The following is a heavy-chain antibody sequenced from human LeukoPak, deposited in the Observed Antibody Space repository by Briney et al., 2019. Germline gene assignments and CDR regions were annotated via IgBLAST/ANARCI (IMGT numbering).Heavy chain of an antibody. CDR1: GFTFSDYI. CDR3: ARWPPSRGALDL. V-gene: IGHV3-21*01. Sequence: GGSLRLSCAASGFTFSDYIMNWVRQAPGKGLEWVSSISGTSSYFYYADSAQGRFTISRDNAKNSLYLQMDSLRAEDTAVYYCARWPPSRGALDLWGQGTLVTVSS. J-gene: IGHJ3*01. D-gene: IGHD4-23*01. CDR2: ISGTSSYF.